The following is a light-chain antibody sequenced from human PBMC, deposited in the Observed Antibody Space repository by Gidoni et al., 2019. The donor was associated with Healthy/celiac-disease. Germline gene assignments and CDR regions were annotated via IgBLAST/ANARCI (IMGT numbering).Light chain of an antibody. J-gene: IGKJ3*01. CDR3: QQYYSYPRT. CDR1: QGISSY. CDR2: AAS. V-gene: IGKV1-8*01. Sequence: AIRMTQSPSSCSASTGDRVTITCRASQGISSYLAWYQQKPGKAPKLLIYAASTLQSGVPSRFSGSGSGTDFTLTISCLQSEDFATYYCQQYYSYPRTFGPGTKVDIK.